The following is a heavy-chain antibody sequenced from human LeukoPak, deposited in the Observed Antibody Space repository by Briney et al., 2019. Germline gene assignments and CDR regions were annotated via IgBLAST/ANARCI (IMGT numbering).Heavy chain of an antibody. V-gene: IGHV3-30*04. D-gene: IGHD2-2*01. CDR2: ISYDGSNK. J-gene: IGHJ4*02. CDR1: GFTFSSYA. CDR3: ARTLPRYCSSTSCYYLDY. Sequence: GGSLRLSCSASGFTFSSYAMHWVRQAPGKGLEWVAVISYDGSNKYYADSVKGRFTISRDNSKNTLYLQMNSLRAEDTAVYYCARTLPRYCSSTSCYYLDYWGQGTLVTVSS.